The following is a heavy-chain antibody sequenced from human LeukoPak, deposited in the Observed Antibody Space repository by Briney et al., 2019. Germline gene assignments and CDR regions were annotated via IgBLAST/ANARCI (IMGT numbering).Heavy chain of an antibody. CDR1: GFTFDDYA. CDR2: ISWNSGSI. D-gene: IGHD3-10*01. J-gene: IGHJ4*02. Sequence: GGSLRLSCAASGFTFDDYAMHWGRQAPGEGLEWGSGISWNSGSIGYADSVKGRFTISRDNAKNSLYLQMNSLRAEDTALYYCARLHPLNYYGSGRIPAAFDYWGQGTLVTVSS. CDR3: ARLHPLNYYGSGRIPAAFDY. V-gene: IGHV3-9*01.